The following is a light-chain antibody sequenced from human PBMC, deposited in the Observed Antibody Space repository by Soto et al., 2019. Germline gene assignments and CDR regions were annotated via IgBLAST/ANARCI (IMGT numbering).Light chain of an antibody. CDR2: DAS. CDR3: QEYNSWRGEWT. Sequence: DIQMTQSPSTLSASVGDRVTITCRASQSISSWLAWYQQKPGKAPKLLIYDASTLESGVPSRFSGSGSRTEFTLTISSLQPDDFATYYCQEYNSWRGEWTFGQGTKVEIK. J-gene: IGKJ1*01. CDR1: QSISSW. V-gene: IGKV1-5*01.